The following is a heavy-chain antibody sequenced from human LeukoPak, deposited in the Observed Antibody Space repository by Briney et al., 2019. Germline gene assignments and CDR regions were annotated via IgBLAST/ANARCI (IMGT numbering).Heavy chain of an antibody. J-gene: IGHJ4*02. Sequence: PGGSLRLSCAVSGFTFSSYGMGWVRQAPGKGLEWVAGITDNGGERDYADSVKGRFTISRDNSKSTLDLQMNSLKAEDTALYYCAKDGSWGWAQYDHWGQGILVTVSS. CDR2: ITDNGGER. CDR1: GFTFSSYG. D-gene: IGHD5-24*01. V-gene: IGHV3-23*01. CDR3: AKDGSWGWAQYDH.